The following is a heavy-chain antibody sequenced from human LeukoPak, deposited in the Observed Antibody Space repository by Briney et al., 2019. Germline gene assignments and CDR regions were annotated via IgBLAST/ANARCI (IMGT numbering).Heavy chain of an antibody. J-gene: IGHJ6*02. CDR1: GGSFSGYY. D-gene: IGHD2-2*01. Sequence: PSETLSLTGAVYGGSFSGYYWRWIRQPPGKGLEWIGEINHRGRIKYNPSLKSRVTISVDTSKNQFSLTLSSVTAADTAVYYCARNSIVVVPAAMSFKYYYGMDVWGQGTTVTVSS. CDR2: INHRGRI. V-gene: IGHV4-34*01. CDR3: ARNSIVVVPAAMSFKYYYGMDV.